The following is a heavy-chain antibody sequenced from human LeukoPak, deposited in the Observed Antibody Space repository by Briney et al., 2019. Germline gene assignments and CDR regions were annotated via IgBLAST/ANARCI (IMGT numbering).Heavy chain of an antibody. D-gene: IGHD2-2*01. Sequence: SETLSLTCTVSGGSISSSSYYWGWIRQPPGKGLEWIGSIYYSGSTYYNPSLKSRVTISVDTSKNQFSLKLSSVTAADTAVYYCAREYCSSTSCYWVDAFDIWGQGTMVTVSS. CDR1: GGSISSSSYY. J-gene: IGHJ3*02. CDR2: IYYSGST. V-gene: IGHV4-39*01. CDR3: AREYCSSTSCYWVDAFDI.